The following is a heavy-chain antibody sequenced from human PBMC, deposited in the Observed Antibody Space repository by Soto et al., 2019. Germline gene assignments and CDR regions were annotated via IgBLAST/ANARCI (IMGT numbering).Heavy chain of an antibody. J-gene: IGHJ5*01. CDR1: GYTFISYG. Sequence: VASVKVSCKASGYTFISYGISWARQAPGQGLEWMGWISTDNGNTNCAQKLQGRVTLTTDTSTSTAYMELRSLRSDDTAVYYCARDLASGSYKRLDSWGHGTLVTVSS. CDR3: ARDLASGSYKRLDS. V-gene: IGHV1-18*01. CDR2: ISTDNGNT. D-gene: IGHD1-26*01.